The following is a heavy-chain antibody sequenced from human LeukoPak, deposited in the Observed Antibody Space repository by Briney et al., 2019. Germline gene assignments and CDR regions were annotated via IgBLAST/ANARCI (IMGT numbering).Heavy chain of an antibody. CDR3: AKLPPGVGATYYFDY. Sequence: GGSLRLSCAASGFTFSSYSMSWVRQTPGKGLEWVSAISGSGGSTYYADSVKGRFTISRDNSKNTLYLQMNSLRAEDTAVYYCAKLPPGVGATYYFDYWGQGTLVTVSS. CDR1: GFTFSSYS. D-gene: IGHD1-26*01. CDR2: ISGSGGST. V-gene: IGHV3-23*01. J-gene: IGHJ4*02.